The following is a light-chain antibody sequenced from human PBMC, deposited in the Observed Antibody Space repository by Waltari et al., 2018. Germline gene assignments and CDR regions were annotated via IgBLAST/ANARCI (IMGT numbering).Light chain of an antibody. CDR1: ESISSY. V-gene: IGKV1-39*01. CDR2: AAS. Sequence: DIQMTQSPSSLSASVGDRVTLTCRASESISSYLNWYQQKPGKAPQLLIYAASNLQTGVPSRFSCSGSGTDFSLTITSLQPEDFATYYCQQSYSSPRTFGQGTKLEIK. J-gene: IGKJ2*01. CDR3: QQSYSSPRT.